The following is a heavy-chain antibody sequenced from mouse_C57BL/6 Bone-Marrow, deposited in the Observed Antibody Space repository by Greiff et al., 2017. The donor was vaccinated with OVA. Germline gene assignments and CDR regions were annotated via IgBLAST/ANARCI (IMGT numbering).Heavy chain of an antibody. CDR1: GYTFTDYN. J-gene: IGHJ4*01. Sequence: EVQLQQSGPELVKPGASVKIPCKASGYTFTDYNMDWVKQSHGKSLEWIGDINPNNGGTIYNQKFKGKATLTVDKSSSTAYMELRSLTSEDTAVYYCARRGWLRQGGYYYAMDYWGQGTSVTVSS. CDR2: INPNNGGT. V-gene: IGHV1-18*01. CDR3: ARRGWLRQGGYYYAMDY. D-gene: IGHD2-2*01.